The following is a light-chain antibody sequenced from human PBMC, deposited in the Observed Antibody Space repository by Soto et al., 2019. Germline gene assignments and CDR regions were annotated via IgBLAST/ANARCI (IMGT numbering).Light chain of an antibody. CDR3: AAWDDSRNGVV. CDR1: SSNIGNNA. J-gene: IGLJ2*01. CDR2: YDD. Sequence: QSVLTQPPSVSEAPRQRVTISCSGSSSNIGNNAVNWYQQLPGKAPKLLIYYDDLLPSGVSDRFSGSKSGTSASLAISGLQSADEADYYCAAWDDSRNGVVFGGGTKLTVL. V-gene: IGLV1-36*01.